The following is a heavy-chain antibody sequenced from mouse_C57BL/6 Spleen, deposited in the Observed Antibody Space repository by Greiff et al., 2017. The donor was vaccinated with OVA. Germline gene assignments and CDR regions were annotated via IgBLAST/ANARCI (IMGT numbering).Heavy chain of an antibody. D-gene: IGHD3-3*01. CDR3: ARGRDVLAY. J-gene: IGHJ3*01. V-gene: IGHV5-16*01. CDR2: INYDGSST. CDR1: GFTFSDYY. Sequence: EVQLVESEGGLVQPGSSMKLSCTASGFTFSDYYMAWVRQVPEKGLEWVANINYDGSSTYYLDSLKSRFIISRDNAKNILYLQMSSLKSEDTATYYCARGRDVLAYWGQGTLVTVSA.